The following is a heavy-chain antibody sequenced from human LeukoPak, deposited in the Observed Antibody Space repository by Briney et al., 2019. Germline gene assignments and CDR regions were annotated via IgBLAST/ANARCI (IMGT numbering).Heavy chain of an antibody. CDR3: ARDLHYDSSGYSVY. Sequence: GGSLRLSCAASGFTFSSYGMHWVRQAPGKGLEWVAVISYDGSNKYYADSVKGRFTISRDNSKNTLYLQMNSLRAEDTAVYYCARDLHYDSSGYSVYWGQGTLVTVSS. J-gene: IGHJ4*02. D-gene: IGHD3-22*01. CDR1: GFTFSSYG. CDR2: ISYDGSNK. V-gene: IGHV3-30*03.